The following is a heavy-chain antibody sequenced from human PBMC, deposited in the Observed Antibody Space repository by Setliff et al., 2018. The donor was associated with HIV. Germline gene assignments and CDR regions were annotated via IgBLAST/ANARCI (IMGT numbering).Heavy chain of an antibody. J-gene: IGHJ4*02. V-gene: IGHV5-51*01. D-gene: IGHD3-3*01. CDR1: GYSFSNYW. Sequence: GESLKISCKTSGYSFSNYWVGWVRQMPGNGLEWVGLIWPDDSDTIYSPSFQGQVTLSADKSITTVYLQWNSLKAPDTAIYYCARLSKFYDFWTPNYWGQGTLVTVSS. CDR2: IWPDDSDT. CDR3: ARLSKFYDFWTPNY.